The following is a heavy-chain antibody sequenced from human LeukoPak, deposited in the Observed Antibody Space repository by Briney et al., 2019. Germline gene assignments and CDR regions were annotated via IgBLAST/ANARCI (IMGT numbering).Heavy chain of an antibody. CDR2: IYYSGSA. D-gene: IGHD6-13*01. V-gene: IGHV4-61*08. CDR3: ARVTGYMVEDYFDY. CDR1: GDSISSGDYY. Sequence: PSQTLSLTCTVSGDSISSGDYYWSWIRQPPGKGLEWIGNIYYSGSANYHPSLKSRVTISVDTSKNRFSLRLSSVTAADTAVYYCARVTGYMVEDYFDYWGQGTLVTVSS. J-gene: IGHJ4*02.